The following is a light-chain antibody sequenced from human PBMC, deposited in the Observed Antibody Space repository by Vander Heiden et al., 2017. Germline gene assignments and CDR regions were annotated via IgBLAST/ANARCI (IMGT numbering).Light chain of an antibody. CDR3: HQYHTAPYT. Sequence: DIVMTQSPDSLAGPLGARATITCKSSHSVLHNYYNKNWLACYQQNPGQPPKLLIYWASTRAPAVPVRFSGSGSGTDFTLTISSLQAEDAAVYYCHQYHTAPYTFGQGTELAIK. V-gene: IGKV4-1*01. J-gene: IGKJ2*01. CDR2: WAS. CDR1: HSVLHNYYNKNW.